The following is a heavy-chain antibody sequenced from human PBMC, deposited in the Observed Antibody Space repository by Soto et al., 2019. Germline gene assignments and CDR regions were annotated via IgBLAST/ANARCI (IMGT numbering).Heavy chain of an antibody. CDR1: GLTLSTYS. CDR3: ARCKVVATNLDY. CDR2: ISSRSSYI. V-gene: IGHV3-21*01. D-gene: IGHD3-22*01. Sequence: PAGSLRLSCAASGLTLSTYSMNWVRQAPGKGLEWVSSISSRSSYIYYADSVKGRFTISRDNAKNSLYLQMNSLRAEDTAVYCCARCKVVATNLDYWGQGTLVTVSS. J-gene: IGHJ4*02.